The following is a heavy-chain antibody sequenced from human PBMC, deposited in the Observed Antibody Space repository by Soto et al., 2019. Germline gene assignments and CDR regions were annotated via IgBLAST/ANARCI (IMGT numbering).Heavy chain of an antibody. CDR1: GAALSSGGYF. D-gene: IGHD6-19*01. V-gene: IGHV4-61*08. CDR3: TREQSDDNYFDP. Sequence: PSETLSLNCTVSGAALSSGGYFYTWFLQPPGKGLEWLGYIYYSGGTNYNPSLKSRVTISLDKSKSQFSLRLISVTAADTAVYYCTREQSDDNYFDPWGQGTLVTVSS. J-gene: IGHJ5*02. CDR2: IYYSGGT.